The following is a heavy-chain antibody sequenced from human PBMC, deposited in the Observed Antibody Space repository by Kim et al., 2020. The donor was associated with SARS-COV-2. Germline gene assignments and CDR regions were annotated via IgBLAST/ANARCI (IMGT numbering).Heavy chain of an antibody. J-gene: IGHJ3*02. D-gene: IGHD1-7*01. Sequence: KFQGRVMITADESTSTAYMELSSLRSEDTAVYYCARGHSAYNWNYAAFDIWGQGTMVTVSS. CDR3: ARGHSAYNWNYAAFDI. V-gene: IGHV1-69*01.